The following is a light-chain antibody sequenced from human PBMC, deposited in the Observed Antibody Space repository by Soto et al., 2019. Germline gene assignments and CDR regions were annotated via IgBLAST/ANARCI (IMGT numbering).Light chain of an antibody. Sequence: EIVLTQSPATLSLSPGERATLSCGASQSVSSTYLAWYQQKPGLAPRLLIYDASSRATGIPDRFSGSGSGTDFTLSISRREPEEAAVYYCQHYGSSPFTLGQGTKLE. CDR2: DAS. V-gene: IGKV3D-20*01. CDR3: QHYGSSPFT. J-gene: IGKJ2*01. CDR1: QSVSSTY.